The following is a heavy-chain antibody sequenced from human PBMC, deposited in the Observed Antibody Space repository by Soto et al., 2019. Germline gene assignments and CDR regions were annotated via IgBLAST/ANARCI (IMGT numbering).Heavy chain of an antibody. CDR1: GFTFSNAW. CDR3: TTDATNYDFWSGYHTPFDY. J-gene: IGHJ4*02. Sequence: PGGSLRLSCAASGFTFSNAWMSWVRQAPGKGLEWVGRIKSKTDGGTTDYAAPVKGRFTISRDDSKNTLYLQMNSLKTEDTAVYYCTTDATNYDFWSGYHTPFDYRGQGTLVTVSS. V-gene: IGHV3-15*01. CDR2: IKSKTDGGTT. D-gene: IGHD3-3*01.